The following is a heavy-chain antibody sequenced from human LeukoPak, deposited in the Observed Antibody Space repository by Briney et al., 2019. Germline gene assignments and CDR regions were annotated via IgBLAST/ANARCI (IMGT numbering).Heavy chain of an antibody. Sequence: GGSLRLSCAASGFTFSSYAMHWVRQAPGKGLEYVSAISSNGGSTYYANSVKGRFTISRDNSKNTLYLQMGSLRAEDTAVYYCARGLVTIDVWGQGTTVTVSS. D-gene: IGHD2-21*02. CDR3: ARGLVTIDV. CDR2: ISSNGGST. V-gene: IGHV3-64*01. CDR1: GFTFSSYA. J-gene: IGHJ6*02.